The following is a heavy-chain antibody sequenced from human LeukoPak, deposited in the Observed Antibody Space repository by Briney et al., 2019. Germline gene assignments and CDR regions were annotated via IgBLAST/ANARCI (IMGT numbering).Heavy chain of an antibody. CDR2: IYYSGST. D-gene: IGHD1-14*01. CDR1: GGSISSSSYY. J-gene: IGHJ6*03. V-gene: IGHV4-39*01. Sequence: PSETLSLTCTVSGGSISSSSYYWGWIRQPPGKGLEWIGSIYYSGSTYYNPSLKSRVTISVDTSKNQFSLKLSSVTAADTAVYYCARHFTGEGSQYYYYYMDVWGQGTLVTVSS. CDR3: ARHFTGEGSQYYYYYMDV.